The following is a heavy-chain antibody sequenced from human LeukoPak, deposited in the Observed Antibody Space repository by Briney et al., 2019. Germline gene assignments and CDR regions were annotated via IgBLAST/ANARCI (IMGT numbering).Heavy chain of an antibody. CDR2: ISGDGGST. CDR3: ARGCSSGYRIDY. Sequence: PGGSLRLSCAASGFTFDDYAMHWVRQAPGKGLEWVSLISGDGGSTYYADSVKGRFTISRDNAKKTVYLQMNSLGAEDTAVYYCARGCSSGYRIDYWGQGTLVTVSS. V-gene: IGHV3-43*02. CDR1: GFTFDDYA. D-gene: IGHD5-18*01. J-gene: IGHJ4*02.